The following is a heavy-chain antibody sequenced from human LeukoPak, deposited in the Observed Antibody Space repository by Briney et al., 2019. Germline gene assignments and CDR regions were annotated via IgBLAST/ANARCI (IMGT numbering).Heavy chain of an antibody. V-gene: IGHV4-28*01. D-gene: IGHD2-2*01. CDR1: GYSISSNNW. CDR2: IYYSGSS. Sequence: KPSDTLSLTCAVSGYSISSNNWWGWIRQTPGKGLEWIGYIYYSGSSYYSPSLKSRVSMSVDTSNNQFSLKLSSVTAVDAAVYYCARAGGRVPAFIGMDVWGQGTTVTVSS. J-gene: IGHJ6*02. CDR3: ARAGGRVPAFIGMDV.